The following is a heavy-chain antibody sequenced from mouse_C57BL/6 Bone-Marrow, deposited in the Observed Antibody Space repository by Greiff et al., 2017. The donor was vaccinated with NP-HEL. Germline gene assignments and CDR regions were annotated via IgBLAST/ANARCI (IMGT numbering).Heavy chain of an antibody. Sequence: QVQLQQSGAELARPGASVKLSCKASGYTFTSYGISWVKQRPGQGLEWIGEIYPRSGNTYYNEKFKGKATLTADKSSSTAYMELRSLTSEDSAVYFCASSYSIVFAYWGQGTLVTVSA. CDR2: IYPRSGNT. CDR3: ASSYSIVFAY. D-gene: IGHD2-5*01. V-gene: IGHV1-81*01. J-gene: IGHJ3*01. CDR1: GYTFTSYG.